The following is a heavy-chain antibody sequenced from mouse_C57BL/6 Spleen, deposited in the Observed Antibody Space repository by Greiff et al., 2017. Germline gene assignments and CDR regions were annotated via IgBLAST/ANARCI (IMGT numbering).Heavy chain of an antibody. J-gene: IGHJ2*01. Sequence: EVKLMESGGGLVKPGGSLKLSCAASGFTFSSYAMSWVRQTPEKRLAWVATIRDGGSYTYYPDNVKGRFTISRDNAKNNLYLQMSHLKSEDTAMYYCARDRRHKGHFDYWGQGTTLTVSS. CDR3: ARDRRHKGHFDY. V-gene: IGHV5-4*01. D-gene: IGHD2-12*01. CDR1: GFTFSSYA. CDR2: IRDGGSYT.